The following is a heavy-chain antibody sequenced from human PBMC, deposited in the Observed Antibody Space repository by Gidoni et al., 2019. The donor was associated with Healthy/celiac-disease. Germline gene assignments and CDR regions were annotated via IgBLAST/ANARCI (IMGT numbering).Heavy chain of an antibody. V-gene: IGHV1-46*01. CDR3: ARGGAAWVPFDY. CDR2: AST. J-gene: IGHJ4*02. D-gene: IGHD6-13*01. Sequence: ASTSYAQKFQGRVTMTRDTSTSTVYMELSSLRSEDTAVYYCARGGAAWVPFDYWGQGTLVTVSS.